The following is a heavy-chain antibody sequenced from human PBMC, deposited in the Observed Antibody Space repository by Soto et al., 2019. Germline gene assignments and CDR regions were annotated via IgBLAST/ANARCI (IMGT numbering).Heavy chain of an antibody. D-gene: IGHD3-22*01. CDR3: ARAYYYDSSGFSPGGY. CDR1: GFTFSTYW. V-gene: IGHV3-7*01. J-gene: IGHJ4*02. CDR2: IKQDGSEK. Sequence: GGSLRLSCSASGFTFSTYWMSWVRQAPGKGLEWVANIKQDGSEKYYVDSVRGRFTISRDTAKNSLYLQMNSLRAEDTAVYYCARAYYYDSSGFSPGGYWGQGTLVTVSS.